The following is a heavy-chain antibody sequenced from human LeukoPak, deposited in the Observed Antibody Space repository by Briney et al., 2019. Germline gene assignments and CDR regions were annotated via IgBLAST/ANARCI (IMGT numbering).Heavy chain of an antibody. CDR1: GYTLTELS. D-gene: IGHD3-22*01. J-gene: IGHJ4*02. V-gene: IGHV1-24*01. Sequence: ASVKVSCKVSGYTLTELSMHWVRQAPGKGLEWMGGFDPEDGETIYAQKFQGRVTMTEDTSTDTAYMELSSLRSEDTAVYYCAPWYYYDSRGLPFDYWGQGTLVTVSS. CDR3: APWYYYDSRGLPFDY. CDR2: FDPEDGET.